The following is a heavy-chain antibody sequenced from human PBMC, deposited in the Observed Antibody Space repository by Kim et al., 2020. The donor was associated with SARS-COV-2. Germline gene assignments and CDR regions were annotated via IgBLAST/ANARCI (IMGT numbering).Heavy chain of an antibody. CDR3: ARQGTSYPYYFDY. Sequence: SETLSLTCTFSGGSISSYYWSWIRQPPGKGLEWIGYIHYSESTNYNPSLKSRVTISVDTSKNQFSLKLSSVTAADTAVYYCARQGTSYPYYFDYWDQGTLVTVSS. CDR2: IHYSEST. CDR1: GGSISSYY. D-gene: IGHD5-18*01. J-gene: IGHJ4*02. V-gene: IGHV4-59*08.